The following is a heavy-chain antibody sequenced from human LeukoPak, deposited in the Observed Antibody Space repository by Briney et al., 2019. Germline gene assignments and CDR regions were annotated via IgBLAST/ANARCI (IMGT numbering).Heavy chain of an antibody. V-gene: IGHV1-18*01. CDR3: ARATSLGDSSGYYYADS. Sequence: ASVKVSCQAPRHISTNYALTWPRHAPGPRPHSIARLSGDNDNTYYAQKYQGIVTMTTDTSTNTAYMELRSLRSDDTAVYYCARATSLGDSSGYYYADSWGQGTLVTVSS. J-gene: IGHJ5*01. D-gene: IGHD3-22*01. CDR2: LSGDNDNT. CDR1: RHISTNYA.